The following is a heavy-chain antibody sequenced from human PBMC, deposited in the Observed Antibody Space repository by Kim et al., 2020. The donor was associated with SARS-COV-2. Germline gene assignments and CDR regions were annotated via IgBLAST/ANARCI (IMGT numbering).Heavy chain of an antibody. Sequence: SETLSLTCTVSGGSISSSSYYWGWIRQPPGKGLEWIGSIYYSGSTYYNPSLKSRVTISVDTSKNQFSLKLSSVTAADTAVYYCARDPIQPTTITMVRGAGFDDCGQGTLVTVSS. CDR3: ARDPIQPTTITMVRGAGFDD. CDR2: IYYSGST. CDR1: GGSISSSSYY. V-gene: IGHV4-39*07. D-gene: IGHD3-10*01. J-gene: IGHJ4*02.